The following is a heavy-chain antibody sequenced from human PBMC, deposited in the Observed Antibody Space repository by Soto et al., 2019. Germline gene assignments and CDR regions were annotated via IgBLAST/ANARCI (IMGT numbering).Heavy chain of an antibody. V-gene: IGHV4-34*01. Sequence: QVQLQQWGAGLLKPSETLSLTCVVYGGSFSGYYWSWIRQPPGKGLEWIGEINHSGSTNYNPSLKSRLTISVDTSKNQFSLKLSSVTAADTAVYYCARHGSWPREYYYYYYYMDVWGKGTTVTVSS. CDR2: INHSGST. CDR3: ARHGSWPREYYYYYYYMDV. D-gene: IGHD6-13*01. J-gene: IGHJ6*03. CDR1: GGSFSGYY.